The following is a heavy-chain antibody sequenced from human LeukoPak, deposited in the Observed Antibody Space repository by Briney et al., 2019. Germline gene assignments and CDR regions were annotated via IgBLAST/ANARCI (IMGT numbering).Heavy chain of an antibody. V-gene: IGHV1-8*03. CDR3: AREDDSSGYYFPSFDY. D-gene: IGHD3-22*01. Sequence: GASVKVSCKASGYTFTSYGISWVRQATGPGLEWMGWMNPNSGNTGYAQKFQGRVTITWNTSISTAYMELSSLRSEDMAVYYCAREDDSSGYYFPSFDYWGQGTLVTVSS. CDR1: GYTFTSYG. J-gene: IGHJ4*02. CDR2: MNPNSGNT.